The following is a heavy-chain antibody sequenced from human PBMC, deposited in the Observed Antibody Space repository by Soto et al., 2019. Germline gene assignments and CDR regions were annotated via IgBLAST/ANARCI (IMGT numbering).Heavy chain of an antibody. Sequence: GSLRLSCAASGFTFSSYSMNWVRQAPGKELEWVSSISSSSSYIYYADSVKGRFTISRDNAKNSLYLQMNSLRAEDTAVYYCARDRDYAYFDYWGQGTLVTVSS. CDR3: ARDRDYAYFDY. CDR2: ISSSSSYI. D-gene: IGHD4-17*01. V-gene: IGHV3-21*01. J-gene: IGHJ4*02. CDR1: GFTFSSYS.